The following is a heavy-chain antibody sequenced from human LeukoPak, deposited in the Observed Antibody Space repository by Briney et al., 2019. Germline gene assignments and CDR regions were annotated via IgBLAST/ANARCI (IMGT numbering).Heavy chain of an antibody. CDR3: ARALFHHRNWFDP. V-gene: IGHV4-34*01. D-gene: IGHD2-21*01. J-gene: IGHJ5*02. Sequence: SETLSLTCAVYGGSFSGYYWSWIRQPPGKGLEWIGEINHSGSTNYNPSLKSRVTISVDTSKNQFSLKLSSVTAADTAVYYCARALFHHRNWFDPWGQGTLVTVSS. CDR2: INHSGST. CDR1: GGSFSGYY.